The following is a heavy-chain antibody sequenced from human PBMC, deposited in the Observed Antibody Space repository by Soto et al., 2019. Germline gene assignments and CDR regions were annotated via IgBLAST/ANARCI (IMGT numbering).Heavy chain of an antibody. CDR2: IIPVCGTT. CDR3: ARDGGFGELKY. CDR1: GDTFSGYP. D-gene: IGHD3-10*01. J-gene: IGHJ4*02. Sequence: QVQLVQSGAELKKPGSSVNVSCKASGDTFSGYPINWVRQAPGEGLEWMGRIIPVCGTTNDAQRFEGRVTFTADESTNTAYLELRGLLSEETAVYYCARDGGFGELKYWGPGHLVTVSS. V-gene: IGHV1-69*18.